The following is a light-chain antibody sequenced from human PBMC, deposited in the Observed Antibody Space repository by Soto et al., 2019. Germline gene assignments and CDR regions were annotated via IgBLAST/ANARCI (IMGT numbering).Light chain of an antibody. CDR2: GAS. J-gene: IGKJ2*01. V-gene: IGKV3-20*01. Sequence: PGGRATLSCRASQSVSSTYLAWYQQKPGQAPRLLIYGASSRATGIPDRFSGSGSGTDFTLTISRLEPEDFAVYYCQQYGSSPRTFGQGTKLEIK. CDR3: QQYGSSPRT. CDR1: QSVSSTY.